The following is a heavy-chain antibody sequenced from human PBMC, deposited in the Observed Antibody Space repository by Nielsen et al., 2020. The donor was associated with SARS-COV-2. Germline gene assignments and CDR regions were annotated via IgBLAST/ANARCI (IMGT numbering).Heavy chain of an antibody. V-gene: IGHV1-24*01. CDR2: FDPEDGGI. Sequence: ASVKVSCKVSGSTLSGVSMHWVRQAPGKGLEWMGGFDPEDGGITYAQKFQGRVTMTEDSSTDTAYMELSSLRSEDTAVYYCASLPYDNSGLDFDSWGQGTLVAVSS. D-gene: IGHD3-22*01. CDR3: ASLPYDNSGLDFDS. J-gene: IGHJ4*02. CDR1: GSTLSGVS.